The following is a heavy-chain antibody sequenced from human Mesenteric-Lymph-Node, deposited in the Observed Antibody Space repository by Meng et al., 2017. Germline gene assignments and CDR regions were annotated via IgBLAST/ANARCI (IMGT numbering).Heavy chain of an antibody. CDR1: DDSIYSSLYH. Sequence: GSLRLSCTVSDDSIYSSLYHWGWVRQPPGKGLEWIASAYYTGKTYYSPSPKSRATISIDTSKKHFSLKLNSVTAADTAMYYCTRLIEGSPADHWGQGTLVTVSS. V-gene: IGHV4-39*07. D-gene: IGHD5-24*01. CDR2: AYYTGKT. J-gene: IGHJ5*02. CDR3: TRLIEGSPADH.